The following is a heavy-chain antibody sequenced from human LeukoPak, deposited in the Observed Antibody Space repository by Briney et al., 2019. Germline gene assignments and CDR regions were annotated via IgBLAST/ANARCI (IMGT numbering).Heavy chain of an antibody. Sequence: PSETLSLTCTVSGGSISIHYWSWIPQPPGKGLEWCGYIYYSGSTNYNPSLKRRVTISVDTSKNQFSLKLSSVTAADTAVYYCERVQAGYFDYWGQGTLVTVSS. V-gene: IGHV4-59*11. CDR3: ERVQAGYFDY. CDR1: GGSISIHY. CDR2: IYYSGST. D-gene: IGHD6-25*01. J-gene: IGHJ4*02.